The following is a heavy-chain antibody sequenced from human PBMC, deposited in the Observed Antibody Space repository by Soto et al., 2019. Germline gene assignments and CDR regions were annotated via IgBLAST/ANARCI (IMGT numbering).Heavy chain of an antibody. J-gene: IGHJ6*02. D-gene: IGHD4-4*01. CDR3: ARERVTTWSSGTYGMYV. V-gene: IGHV3-74*01. CDR1: GFTFSSYW. Sequence: EVQLVESGGGLVQPGGSLRLSCAASGFTFSSYWMHWVRQAPGKGLVWVSRINSGGSSTSYADSVKGRCTISRDNAKNTLYLQMTSPRSEDTDVYYYARERVTTWSSGTYGMYVWGHGTTVPVSS. CDR2: INSGGSST.